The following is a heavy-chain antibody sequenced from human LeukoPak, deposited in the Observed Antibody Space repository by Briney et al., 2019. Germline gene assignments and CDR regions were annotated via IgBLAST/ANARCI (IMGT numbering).Heavy chain of an antibody. D-gene: IGHD3-10*02. CDR3: VRDRDYYVFDL. Sequence: GGSLRLSCGASGFTFTNYWMTWVRQAPGKGLEWVANIMKDGGDKQYVDSVKGRFTISRDNAKNSVYLQMDGLRAEDMAVYYCVRDRDYYVFDLWGQGTLVTVSS. J-gene: IGHJ4*02. V-gene: IGHV3-7*01. CDR1: GFTFTNYW. CDR2: IMKDGGDK.